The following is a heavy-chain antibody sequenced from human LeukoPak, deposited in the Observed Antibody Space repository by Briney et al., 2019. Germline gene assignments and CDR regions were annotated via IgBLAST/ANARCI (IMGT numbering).Heavy chain of an antibody. D-gene: IGHD3-9*01. J-gene: IGHJ1*01. CDR3: ARGYYDILTGSRPEYFQH. CDR2: IYSGGSI. V-gene: IGHV3-53*01. Sequence: GGSLRLSCAASGFTVSSNYMSWVRQAPGKGLEWVSVIYSGGSIYYADSVKGRFTISRDNSKNTLHLQMNSLRAEETAVYYCARGYYDILTGSRPEYFQHWGQGTLVTVSS. CDR1: GFTVSSNY.